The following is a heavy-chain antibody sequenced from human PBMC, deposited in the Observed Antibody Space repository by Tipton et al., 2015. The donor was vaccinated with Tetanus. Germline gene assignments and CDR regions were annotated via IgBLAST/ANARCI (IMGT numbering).Heavy chain of an antibody. V-gene: IGHV4-34*01. CDR1: DGSFSAYY. J-gene: IGHJ6*02. CDR2: INHTGST. CDR3: ARDSNFYSYSYKGMDV. D-gene: IGHD4-11*01. Sequence: TLSLTCDVYDGSFSAYYWTWIRQPPGKGLEWIGEINHTGSTNYNPSLRRRVTISVDTSKNQFSLKLRSVTAADTAVYYCARDSNFYSYSYKGMDVWGQGTTVTVSS.